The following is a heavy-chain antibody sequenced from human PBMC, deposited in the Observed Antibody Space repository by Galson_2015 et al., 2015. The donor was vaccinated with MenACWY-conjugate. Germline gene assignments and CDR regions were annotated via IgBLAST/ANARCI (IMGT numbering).Heavy chain of an antibody. Sequence: SLRLSCAASGFTFSTYSMHWVRQTPGKGLEWVSSISGDSLYIYYADSMKGRFTISRDNAQNSMYLQMDSLRADDTAVYYCARVVRIGDGDQSAHYWYFDLWGQGALVTVSS. J-gene: IGHJ2*01. CDR3: ARVVRIGDGDQSAHYWYFDL. D-gene: IGHD5-24*01. CDR1: GFTFSTYS. V-gene: IGHV3-21*01. CDR2: ISGDSLYI.